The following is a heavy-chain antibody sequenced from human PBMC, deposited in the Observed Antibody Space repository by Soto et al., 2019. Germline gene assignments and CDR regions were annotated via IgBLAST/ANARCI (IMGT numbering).Heavy chain of an antibody. CDR1: GFTFSSYW. J-gene: IGHJ4*02. V-gene: IGHV3-7*03. CDR2: IKQDGSEK. Sequence: QPGGSLRLSCAASGFTFSSYWMSWVRQAPGKGLEWVANIKQDGSEKYYVDSVKGRFTISRDNAKNSLYLQMNSLRAEDTAVYYCARAVSGYDYYFDYWGQGTLVTVSS. CDR3: ARAVSGYDYYFDY. D-gene: IGHD5-12*01.